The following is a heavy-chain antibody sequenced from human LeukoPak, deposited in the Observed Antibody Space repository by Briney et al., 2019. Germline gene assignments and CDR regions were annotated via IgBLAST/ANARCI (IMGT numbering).Heavy chain of an antibody. CDR3: ARDLASSDV. D-gene: IGHD3-16*01. Sequence: GGSLRLSCASSAFTFDYYGMRWVRQAPGKGLEWVSGINCNGGRTVYADSVKGRSTISRDNSKNSLYLQMNSLRAEDTALYYCARDLASSDVWGKGTTVTISS. J-gene: IGHJ6*04. V-gene: IGHV3-20*04. CDR2: INCNGGRT. CDR1: AFTFDYYG.